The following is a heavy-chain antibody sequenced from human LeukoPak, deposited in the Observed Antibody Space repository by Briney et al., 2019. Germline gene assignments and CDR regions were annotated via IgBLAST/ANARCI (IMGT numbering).Heavy chain of an antibody. CDR1: GGSISSSNW. D-gene: IGHD3-22*01. CDR3: ASRITMRVSLGYFDL. J-gene: IGHJ2*01. Sequence: SETLSHTPADSGGSISSSNWWSWVRQPPAKGLEWIGEIYHSGITNENPSLKSRVTISVEESKNQFSLKLSSVTAADTAVYYCASRITMRVSLGYFDLWGRGTRVTVSS. CDR2: IYHSGIT. V-gene: IGHV4-4*02.